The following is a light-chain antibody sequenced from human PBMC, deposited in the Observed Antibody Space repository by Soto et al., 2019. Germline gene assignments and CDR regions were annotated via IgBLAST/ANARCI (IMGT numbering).Light chain of an antibody. CDR1: QSVSSN. V-gene: IGKV3-15*01. CDR3: QQYNNGPPLT. Sequence: EIVMTQSPATLSVSPGERATLSCRASQSVSSNLAWYQQKPGQAPSLLIYGASTRATGIPARFSGSGSGTEFTLTISSLQSEDFAVYYCQQYNNGPPLTFGGGTKVEIK. J-gene: IGKJ4*01. CDR2: GAS.